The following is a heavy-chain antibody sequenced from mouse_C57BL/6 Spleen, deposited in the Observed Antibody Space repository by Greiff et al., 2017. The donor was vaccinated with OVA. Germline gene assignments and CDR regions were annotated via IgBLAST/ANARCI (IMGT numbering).Heavy chain of an antibody. CDR1: GYTFTSYW. V-gene: IGHV1-64*01. CDR2: IHPNSGST. J-gene: IGHJ3*01. Sequence: QVQLQQPGAELVKPGASVKLSCKASGYTFTSYWMHWVKQRPGQGLEWIGMIHPNSGSTNYNEKFKSKATLTVDKSSSPAYMQLSSLTSEDSAVYYCARERVDSSGSWFAYWGQGTLVTVSA. CDR3: ARERVDSSGSWFAY. D-gene: IGHD3-2*02.